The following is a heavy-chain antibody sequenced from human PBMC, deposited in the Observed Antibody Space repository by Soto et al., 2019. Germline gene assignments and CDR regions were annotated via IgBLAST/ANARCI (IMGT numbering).Heavy chain of an antibody. Sequence: QVQLQESGPGLVKPSETLSLTCTVSGGSISSYYWSWIRQPPGKGLEWIGYIYYSGSTNYNPSLKRRVTISVDTSKNQFSRKLSSVTAADTAVYYCARVLRFLEWLSPYYYGMDVWGQGTTVTVSS. CDR1: GGSISSYY. D-gene: IGHD3-3*01. CDR3: ARVLRFLEWLSPYYYGMDV. V-gene: IGHV4-59*01. CDR2: IYYSGST. J-gene: IGHJ6*02.